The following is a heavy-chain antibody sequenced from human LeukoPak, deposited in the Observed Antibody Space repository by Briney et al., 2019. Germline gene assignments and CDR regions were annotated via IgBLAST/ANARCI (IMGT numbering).Heavy chain of an antibody. Sequence: GGSLRLSCAASGFTFSSYAMHWVRQAPGKGLEWVAVISYDGSNKYYVDSVKGRFTISRDNSKNTLYLQMNSLRAEDTAVYYCARSTGYSSGWFDYWGQGTLVTVSS. J-gene: IGHJ4*02. D-gene: IGHD6-19*01. CDR2: ISYDGSNK. V-gene: IGHV3-30-3*01. CDR3: ARSTGYSSGWFDY. CDR1: GFTFSSYA.